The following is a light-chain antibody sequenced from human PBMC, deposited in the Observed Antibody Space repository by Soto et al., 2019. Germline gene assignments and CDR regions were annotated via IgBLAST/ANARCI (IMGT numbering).Light chain of an antibody. CDR1: QSISSN. J-gene: IGKJ1*01. CDR2: GAS. V-gene: IGKV3-15*01. Sequence: IVMTQSPATLSLVPGERATLSCRASQSISSNLAWYQQKPGQAPRLLTYGASTRATGIPARFSGSGSGTEFTLTISSLQPEDFAVYYCQQYYNWPRTFGQGTKVDIK. CDR3: QQYYNWPRT.